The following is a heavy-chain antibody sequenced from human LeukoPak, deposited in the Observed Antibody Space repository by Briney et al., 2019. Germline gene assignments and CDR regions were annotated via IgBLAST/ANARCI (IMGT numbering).Heavy chain of an antibody. D-gene: IGHD6-13*01. Sequence: ASEKVSFKASGYTFTSYYIHWVRQAPGPGLEWMGIINPSSGSISYAQKFQGRVTMTRDTATSTVYMELSRLRSKDTAVYYCARSRIAAAGFYFDYWGQGTLVTVSS. CDR2: INPSSGSI. CDR3: ARSRIAAAGFYFDY. V-gene: IGHV1-46*01. CDR1: GYTFTSYY. J-gene: IGHJ4*02.